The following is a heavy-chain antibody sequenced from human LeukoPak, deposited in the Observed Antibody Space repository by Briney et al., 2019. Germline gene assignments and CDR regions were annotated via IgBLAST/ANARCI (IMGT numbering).Heavy chain of an antibody. D-gene: IGHD3-22*01. J-gene: IGHJ4*02. CDR2: NYPGDSDT. CDR3: ARGSRNYYDSSGYPL. CDR1: GYSFTSYW. Sequence: PGESLKISCKGSGYSFTSYWIGWVRQMPGKGLEWMGINYPGDSDTRYSPSFQGQVTISADKSISTAYLQWSSLKASDTAMYYCARGSRNYYDSSGYPLWGQGTLVNFSS. V-gene: IGHV5-51*01.